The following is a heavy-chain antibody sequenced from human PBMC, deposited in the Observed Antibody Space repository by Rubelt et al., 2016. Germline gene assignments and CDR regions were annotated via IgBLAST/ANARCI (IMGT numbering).Heavy chain of an antibody. CDR3: AREDFVNNWVDY. Sequence: QLQLQESGPGLVKPSETLSLTCTVSSYSISSGFYWGWIRQPPGKGLEWIASILRSGTTYYNPSLKSRVTISVATSKNQFSLKLSSVTAADTAVYYCAREDFVNNWVDYWGQGTRVTVSS. CDR1: SYSISSGFY. V-gene: IGHV4-38-2*02. D-gene: IGHD1-1*01. J-gene: IGHJ4*02. CDR2: ILRSGTT.